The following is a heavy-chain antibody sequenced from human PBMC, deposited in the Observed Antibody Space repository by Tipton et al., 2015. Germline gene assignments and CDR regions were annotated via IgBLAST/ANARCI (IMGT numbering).Heavy chain of an antibody. CDR2: IIPVLDIA. Sequence: QSGAEVKKPGSSVKVSRKASGGTSSSYAINWVRQAPGQGLEWMGGIIPVLDIANYAQKLQGRVTITADKSTSTAYMELSSLRSEDTAVYYCARAHDRSGSILWGDTFDIWGQGTMVTVSS. CDR1: GGTSSSYA. V-gene: IGHV1-69*04. CDR3: ARAHDRSGSILWGDTFDI. D-gene: IGHD3-22*01. J-gene: IGHJ3*02.